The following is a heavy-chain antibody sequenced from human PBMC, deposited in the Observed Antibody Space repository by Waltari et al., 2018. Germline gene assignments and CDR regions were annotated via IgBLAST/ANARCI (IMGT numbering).Heavy chain of an antibody. V-gene: IGHV4-61*01. CDR1: GDSVISGYYY. Sequence: QVMLQESGPGLVKASETLSLTCTVSGDSVISGYYYWSWIRQPPGKGLEWIGYIYYRCTTDYNPSLKSRVTISVDTSKNQCSLKLSSVTAADTAVYYCAREKWGYYYDSSGNYFDRWGQGTLVTVSS. D-gene: IGHD3-22*01. J-gene: IGHJ4*02. CDR2: IYYRCTT. CDR3: AREKWGYYYDSSGNYFDR.